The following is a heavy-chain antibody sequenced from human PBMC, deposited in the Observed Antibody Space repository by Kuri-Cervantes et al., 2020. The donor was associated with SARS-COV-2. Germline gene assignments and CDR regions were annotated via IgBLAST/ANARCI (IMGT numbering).Heavy chain of an antibody. CDR3: AKTTMVQGVIISGWIDY. CDR2: ISGSGGST. V-gene: IGHV3-23*01. Sequence: GGSLRLSCAPSGFTFSSYAMSWVRQAPGKGLEWVSAISGSGGSTYYADSVKGRFTISRDNSKNTLYLQMNSLRAEDTAVYYCAKTTMVQGVIISGWIDYWGQGTLVTVSS. D-gene: IGHD3-10*01. CDR1: GFTFSSYA. J-gene: IGHJ4*02.